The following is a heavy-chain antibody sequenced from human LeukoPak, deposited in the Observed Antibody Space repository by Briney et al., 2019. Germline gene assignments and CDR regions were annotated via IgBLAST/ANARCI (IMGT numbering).Heavy chain of an antibody. D-gene: IGHD6-13*01. CDR1: GGSFSGNY. CDR2: INHSGST. Sequence: PSETLSLTCAVYGGSFSGNYWSWIRQPPGKGLEWIGEINHSGSTNYNPSLKSRVTISVDTSKNQFSLKLSSVTAADTAVYYCARGMGIAAAGGNFDYWGQGTLVTVSS. V-gene: IGHV4-34*01. CDR3: ARGMGIAAAGGNFDY. J-gene: IGHJ4*02.